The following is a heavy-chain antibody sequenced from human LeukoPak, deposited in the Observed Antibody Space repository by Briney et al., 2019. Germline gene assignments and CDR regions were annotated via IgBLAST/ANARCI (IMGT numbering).Heavy chain of an antibody. D-gene: IGHD2-21*02. Sequence: SETLSLTCTVSGGSIDSYHWSWIRHPAGRGLEWIGSIYYSGSTYYNPSLKSRVTISVDTSKNQFSLKLSSVTAADTAVYYCASVLAYCGGDCYFTPTYYFDYWGQGTLVTVSS. CDR3: ASVLAYCGGDCYFTPTYYFDY. CDR1: GGSIDSYH. CDR2: IYYSGST. J-gene: IGHJ4*02. V-gene: IGHV4-59*05.